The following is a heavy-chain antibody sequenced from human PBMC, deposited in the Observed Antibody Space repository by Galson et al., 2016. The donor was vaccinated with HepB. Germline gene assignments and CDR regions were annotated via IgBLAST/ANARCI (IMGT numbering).Heavy chain of an antibody. V-gene: IGHV3-48*01. CDR3: ARDYYGSGSYPFDY. CDR2: ISSNSRTK. CDR1: GFTFSAYN. D-gene: IGHD3-10*01. J-gene: IGHJ4*02. Sequence: SLRLSCAASGFTFSAYNMNWVRQAPGKGLEWVSYISSNSRTKYYADSVEGRITISRDNAKNSLYLQMNSLRAEDTAVYYCARDYYGSGSYPFDYLGQGTLVTVSS.